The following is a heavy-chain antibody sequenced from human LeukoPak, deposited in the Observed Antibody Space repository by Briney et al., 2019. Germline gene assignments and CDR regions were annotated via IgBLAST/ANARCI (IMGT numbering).Heavy chain of an antibody. CDR2: ISAYNGNT. J-gene: IGHJ6*02. CDR1: GYTFTSYG. Sequence: ASVKVSCKASGYTFTSYGISWVRQAPEQGLEWMGWISAYNGNTNYAQKLQGRVTMTTDTSTSTAYMELRSLRSDDTAVYYCARAGKQWLAYYYYYGMDVWGQGTTVTVSS. D-gene: IGHD6-19*01. CDR3: ARAGKQWLAYYYYYGMDV. V-gene: IGHV1-18*01.